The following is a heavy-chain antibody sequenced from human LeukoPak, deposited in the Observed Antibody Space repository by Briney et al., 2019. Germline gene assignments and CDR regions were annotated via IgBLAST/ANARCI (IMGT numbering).Heavy chain of an antibody. V-gene: IGHV3-30*02. CDR3: AHDPDTYYYDSSGCPDDY. CDR2: IRYDGSNK. CDR1: GFTFSSYG. J-gene: IGHJ4*02. Sequence: GGSLRLSCAASGFTFSSYGMHGVRDAPGKGLEWVAFIRYDGSNKYYAVSVKGRFTISRDNYKNTLYLQMNSLRAEDTAVYYCAHDPDTYYYDSSGCPDDYWGQGALVTVSS. D-gene: IGHD3-22*01.